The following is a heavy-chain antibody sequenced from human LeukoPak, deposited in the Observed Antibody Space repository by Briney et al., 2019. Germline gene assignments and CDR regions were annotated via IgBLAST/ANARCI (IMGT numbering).Heavy chain of an antibody. CDR1: GFTFSSYS. V-gene: IGHV3-21*01. J-gene: IGHJ4*02. CDR2: ISSSSSYI. D-gene: IGHD1-26*01. Sequence: GGSLRLSCAASGFTFSSYSMNWVRQAPGKGLEWVSSISSSSSYIYYADSVKGRFTISRDNAKNSLYLQMNSLRAEDTAVYYCARGPLVGARALPLYFDYWGQGTLVTVSS. CDR3: ARGPLVGARALPLYFDY.